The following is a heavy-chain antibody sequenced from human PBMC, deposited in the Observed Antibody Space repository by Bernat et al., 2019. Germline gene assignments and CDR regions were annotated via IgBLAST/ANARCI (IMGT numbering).Heavy chain of an antibody. CDR2: IWYDGSNK. CDR1: GFTFSSYG. Sequence: QVQLVESGGGVVQPGRSLRLPCAASGFTFSSYGMHWVRQAPGKGLEWVAVIWYDGSNKYYADSVKGRFTISRDNSKNTLYLQMNSLRAEDTAVYYCARGLYSYGPNWFDPWGQGTLVTVSS. CDR3: ARGLYSYGPNWFDP. V-gene: IGHV3-33*01. D-gene: IGHD5-18*01. J-gene: IGHJ5*02.